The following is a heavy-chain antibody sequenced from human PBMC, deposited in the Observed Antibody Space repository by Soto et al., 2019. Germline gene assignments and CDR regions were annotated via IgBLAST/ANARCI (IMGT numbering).Heavy chain of an antibody. Sequence: EVQLVQSGGGLVQPGGSLRLSCAASGFTVSNNYLSWVRQAPGMGLQWVSLIYSDGGTDYAESVKGRFTISRDNSKNTLYLQMNSLKAEDTAIYYCATRMTTAPYWGQGTLVTVSS. D-gene: IGHD4-17*01. CDR3: ATRMTTAPY. V-gene: IGHV3-66*01. CDR1: GFTVSNNY. CDR2: IYSDGGT. J-gene: IGHJ4*02.